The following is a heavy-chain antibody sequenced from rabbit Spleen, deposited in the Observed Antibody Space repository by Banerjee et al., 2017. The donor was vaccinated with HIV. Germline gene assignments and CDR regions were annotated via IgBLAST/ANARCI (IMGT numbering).Heavy chain of an antibody. Sequence: QSLEESGGGLVKPGGTLTLTCTVSGFSFSSGYYMSWVRQAPGKGLEWIGYIDPVFGITAYANWVNGRFSISRENAQNTVFLQMTSLTAADTATYFCARESSYAGYAGYGYAARYYGMDLWGPGTLVTVS. CDR3: ARESSYAGYAGYGYAARYYGMDL. V-gene: IGHV1S43*01. J-gene: IGHJ6*01. D-gene: IGHD6-1*01. CDR1: GFSFSSGYY. CDR2: IDPVFGIT.